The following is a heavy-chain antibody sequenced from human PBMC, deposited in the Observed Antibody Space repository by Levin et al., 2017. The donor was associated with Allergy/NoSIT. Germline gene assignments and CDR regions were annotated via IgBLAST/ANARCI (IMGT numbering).Heavy chain of an antibody. CDR1: GFTFSSYG. D-gene: IGHD6-13*01. J-gene: IGHJ4*02. Sequence: GESLKISCAASGFTFSSYGMHWVRQAPGKGLEWVAVISYDGSNKYYADSVKGRFTISRDNSKNTLYLQMNSLRAEDTAVYYCAKDKIAAAVSQIFDYWGQGTLVTVSS. CDR2: ISYDGSNK. V-gene: IGHV3-30*18. CDR3: AKDKIAAAVSQIFDY.